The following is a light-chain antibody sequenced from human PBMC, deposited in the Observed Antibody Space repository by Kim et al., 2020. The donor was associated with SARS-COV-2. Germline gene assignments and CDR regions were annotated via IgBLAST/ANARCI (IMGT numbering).Light chain of an antibody. J-gene: IGKJ2*01. CDR2: GAS. Sequence: EIVLTQSPVTLSLSPGERATLSCRAGQSVSSSYLAWYQQKPGQAPRLLIYGASSRVTGIPDRFSGSGSGTDFTLTISRLEPEDFAVYYCPQYGSSPLYTFGQGTKLEI. CDR3: PQYGSSPLYT. V-gene: IGKV3-20*01. CDR1: QSVSSSY.